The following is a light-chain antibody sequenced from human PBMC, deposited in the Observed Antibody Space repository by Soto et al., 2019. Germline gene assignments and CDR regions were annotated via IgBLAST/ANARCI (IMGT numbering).Light chain of an antibody. Sequence: IRMTQSPSSLSASTGDRVTIACRASQGISSWLAWYQQKPGKAPKLLIYAASSLQSGVPSRFSGSGSGTEFTLTISSLQPDDFATYYCQQYNSYLITFGQGTRLEIK. CDR1: QGISSW. J-gene: IGKJ5*01. V-gene: IGKV1D-16*01. CDR2: AAS. CDR3: QQYNSYLIT.